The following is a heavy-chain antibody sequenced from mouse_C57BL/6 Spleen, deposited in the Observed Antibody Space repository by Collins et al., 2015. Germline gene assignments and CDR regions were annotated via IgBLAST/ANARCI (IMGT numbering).Heavy chain of an antibody. CDR3: ARSGIGLPYGSSYGYFDY. V-gene: IGHV1-50*01. Sequence: QVQLQQPGAELVKPGASVKLSCKASGYTFTSYWMQWVKQRPGQGLEWIGEIDPSDSYTNYNQKFKGKATLTVDTSSSTAYMQLSSLTSEDSAVYYCARSGIGLPYGSSYGYFDYWGQGTTLTVSS. CDR1: GYTFTSYW. D-gene: IGHD1-1*01. J-gene: IGHJ2*01. CDR2: IDPSDSYT.